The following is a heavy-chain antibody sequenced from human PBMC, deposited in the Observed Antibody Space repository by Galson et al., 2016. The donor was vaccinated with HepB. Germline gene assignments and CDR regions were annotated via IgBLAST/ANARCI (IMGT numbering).Heavy chain of an antibody. CDR3: TTDPPGPYYYETSGYYRTSDY. Sequence: SLRLSCAGSGFSFTSVWMRWVRQDPGKGLEWVGRIKSVIDGETKDYAKPVRGRFAITRDDTKNTLYLQMNSLKIEDTAIYYCTTDPPGPYYYETSGYYRTSDYWGQGTLVTVSS. CDR2: IKSVIDGETK. CDR1: GFSFTSVW. D-gene: IGHD3-22*01. V-gene: IGHV3-15*01. J-gene: IGHJ4*02.